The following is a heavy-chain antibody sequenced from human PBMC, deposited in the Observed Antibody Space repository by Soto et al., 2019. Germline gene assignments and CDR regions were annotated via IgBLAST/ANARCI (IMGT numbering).Heavy chain of an antibody. Sequence: PGGSLRLSCAASGFTFSSYAMHWVRQAPGKGLEWVAVISYDGSNKYYADSVKGRFTISRDNSKNTLYLQMNSLRAEDTAVYYCAREVAPITTDYWGQGTTVTVSS. CDR1: GFTFSSYA. CDR3: AREVAPITTDY. J-gene: IGHJ4*02. CDR2: ISYDGSNK. D-gene: IGHD3-22*01. V-gene: IGHV3-30-3*01.